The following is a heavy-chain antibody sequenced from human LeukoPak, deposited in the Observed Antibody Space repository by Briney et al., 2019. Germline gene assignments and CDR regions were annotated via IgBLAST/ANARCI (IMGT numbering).Heavy chain of an antibody. J-gene: IGHJ4*02. CDR1: GYSISSGYY. CDR2: IKQDGSEK. V-gene: IGHV3-7*01. Sequence: PSETLSLTCTVSGYSISSGYYWGWIRQPPGKGLEWVANIKQDGSEKYYVDSVKGRFTISRDNAKNSLYLQMNSLRAEDTAVYYCARGDFWSGYYTGIHEATAYYFDYWGQGTLVTVSS. CDR3: ARGDFWSGYYTGIHEATAYYFDY. D-gene: IGHD3-3*01.